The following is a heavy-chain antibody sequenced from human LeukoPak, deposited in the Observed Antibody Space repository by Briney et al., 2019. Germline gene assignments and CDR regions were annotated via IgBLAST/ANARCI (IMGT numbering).Heavy chain of an antibody. V-gene: IGHV3-23*01. CDR2: ISGSGGST. CDR1: GFTFSSYG. J-gene: IGHJ4*02. D-gene: IGHD1-26*01. CDR3: AKAVELGYFDY. Sequence: GGSLRLSCAASGFTFSSYGMHWVRQAPGKGLEWVSAISGSGGSTYYADSVKGRFTISRDNSKNTLYLQMNSLRAEDTAVYYCAKAVELGYFDYWGQGTLVTVSS.